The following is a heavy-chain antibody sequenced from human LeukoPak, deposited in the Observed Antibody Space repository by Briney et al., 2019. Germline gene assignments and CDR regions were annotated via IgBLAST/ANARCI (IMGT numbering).Heavy chain of an antibody. CDR1: GFPFRNYW. CDR2: IKEDGSVQ. J-gene: IGHJ6*02. D-gene: IGHD3-16*02. CDR3: VSVYLDA. Sequence: TGGSLRLSCAVSGFPFRNYWINWVRQAPGKELEWVAQIKEDGSVQKYVDSVKGRFTISRDNAKNSLYLRMDSLRAEDTAVYYCVSVYLDAWGQGATVTVSS. V-gene: IGHV3-7*02.